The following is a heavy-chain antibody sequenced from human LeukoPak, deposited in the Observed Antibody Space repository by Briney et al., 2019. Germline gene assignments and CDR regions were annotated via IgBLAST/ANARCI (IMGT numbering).Heavy chain of an antibody. CDR3: ARAGFRGELWRWFDP. V-gene: IGHV4-59*01. D-gene: IGHD3-16*01. Sequence: SETLSLTCTVSGGSISHYYWSWIRHPPGKGLEWIGYIYYSGSTNYNPSLKSRVTISVDTSKNQFSLKLSSVTAADTAVYYCARAGFRGELWRWFDPWGQGTLVTVSS. J-gene: IGHJ5*02. CDR1: GGSISHYY. CDR2: IYYSGST.